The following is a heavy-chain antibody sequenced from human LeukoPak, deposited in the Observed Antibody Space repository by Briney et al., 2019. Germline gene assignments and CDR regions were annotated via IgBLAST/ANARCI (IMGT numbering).Heavy chain of an antibody. CDR2: INWNGGST. J-gene: IGHJ4*02. V-gene: IGHV3-20*04. CDR1: GFTFDDYG. D-gene: IGHD6-19*01. Sequence: PGGSLRLSCAASGFTFDDYGMSWVRQAPGKGLEWVSGINWNGGSTAYADSVKGRFTISRDNAKNSLYLQMNSLRAEDTAVYYCATYSSGWYGGFDYWGQGTLVTVSS. CDR3: ATYSSGWYGGFDY.